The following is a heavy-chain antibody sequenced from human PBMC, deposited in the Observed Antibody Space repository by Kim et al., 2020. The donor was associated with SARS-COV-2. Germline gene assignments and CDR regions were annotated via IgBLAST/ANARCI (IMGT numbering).Heavy chain of an antibody. CDR1: GGSISSYY. CDR2: IYYSGST. Sequence: SETLSLTCTVSGGSISSYYWSWIRQPPGKGLEWIGYIYYSGSTNYNPSLKSRVTISVDTSKNQFSLKLSSVTAADTAVYYCASRYYDSSGYSHDAFDIWGQGTMVTVSS. V-gene: IGHV4-59*13. D-gene: IGHD3-22*01. J-gene: IGHJ3*02. CDR3: ASRYYDSSGYSHDAFDI.